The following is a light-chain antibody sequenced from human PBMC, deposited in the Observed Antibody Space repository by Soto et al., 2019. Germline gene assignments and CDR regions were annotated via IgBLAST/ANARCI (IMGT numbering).Light chain of an antibody. CDR3: QQHNNWPPLT. CDR2: DAS. V-gene: IGKV3-11*01. CDR1: QSVSSY. J-gene: IGKJ4*01. Sequence: EIVLTQSPATLSLSPGERATLSCRASQSVSSYLAWYQQNPGQAPRLLIYDASNRATGIPARFSGSGSGTDFTLTISSLAPEDCAVYYCQQHNNWPPLTFGGGTKVEIK.